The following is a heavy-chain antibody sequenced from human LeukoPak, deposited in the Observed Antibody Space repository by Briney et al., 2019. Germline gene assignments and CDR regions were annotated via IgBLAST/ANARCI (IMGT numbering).Heavy chain of an antibody. CDR2: ISAYNGNT. CDR1: GYTFTSYG. Sequence: ASVKVSCKASGYTFTSYGISWVRQAPGQGLEWMGWISAYNGNTNYAQKLQGRVTMTTDTSTSTAYMELRSLRSDDTAVYYCARDSGDLYGVVITHYFDYWGQGTLSPSPQ. J-gene: IGHJ4*02. CDR3: ARDSGDLYGVVITHYFDY. V-gene: IGHV1-18*01. D-gene: IGHD3-3*01.